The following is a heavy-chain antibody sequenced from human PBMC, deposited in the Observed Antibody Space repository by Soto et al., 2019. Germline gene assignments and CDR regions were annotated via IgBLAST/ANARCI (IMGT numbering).Heavy chain of an antibody. D-gene: IGHD4-4*01. V-gene: IGHV4-34*01. CDR1: GGSFSGYY. CDR3: GRVRGWFDP. Sequence: SETLSLTCAVYGGSFSGYYWNWIRKTPGKGLIWLGQIDHSGYPHYNRSFKSEVTISVDTPKNQFSLRPPSVTAAGKSVYYCGRVRGWFDPWGQGTLVTVSS. CDR2: IDHSGYP. J-gene: IGHJ5*02.